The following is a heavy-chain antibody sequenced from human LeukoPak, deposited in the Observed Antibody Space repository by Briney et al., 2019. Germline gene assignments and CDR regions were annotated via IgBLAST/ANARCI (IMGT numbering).Heavy chain of an antibody. D-gene: IGHD2-8*02. CDR2: ISGSTT. J-gene: IGHJ4*02. V-gene: IGHV3-53*04. CDR3: ARVYSTEANFDY. CDR1: GFTFSRHV. Sequence: GGSLRLSCTSSGFTFSRHVMNWVRQAPGEGLEWVAGISGSTTYYADSVKGRFTISRHNSKNTLYLQMNSLRAEDTAVYYCARVYSTEANFDYWGQGTLVTVSS.